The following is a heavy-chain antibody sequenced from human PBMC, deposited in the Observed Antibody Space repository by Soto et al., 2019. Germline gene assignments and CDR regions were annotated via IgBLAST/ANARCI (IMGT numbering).Heavy chain of an antibody. V-gene: IGHV4-31*03. J-gene: IGHJ5*02. CDR3: ARGRSNYGDHVLVWFDP. Sequence: PSETLSLTCTVSGGSISSGGYYWSWIRQHPGKGLEWIGYIYYSGSTYYNPSLKSRVTISVDTSKNQFSLKLSSVTAADTAVYYCARGRSNYGDHVLVWFDPWGQGTLVTVSS. D-gene: IGHD4-17*01. CDR2: IYYSGST. CDR1: GGSISSGGYY.